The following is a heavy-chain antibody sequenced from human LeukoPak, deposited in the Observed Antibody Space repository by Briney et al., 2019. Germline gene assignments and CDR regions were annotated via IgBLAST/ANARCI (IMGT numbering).Heavy chain of an antibody. CDR3: AADYGDTDP. Sequence: GASVKVSCKASGYTFTSYYMHWVRQAPGQGLEWMGGIIPIFGTANYAQKFQGRVTITADESTSTAYMELSSLRSEDTAVYYCAADYGDTDPWGQGTLVTVSS. CDR1: GYTFTSYY. D-gene: IGHD4-17*01. CDR2: IIPIFGTA. J-gene: IGHJ5*02. V-gene: IGHV1-69*13.